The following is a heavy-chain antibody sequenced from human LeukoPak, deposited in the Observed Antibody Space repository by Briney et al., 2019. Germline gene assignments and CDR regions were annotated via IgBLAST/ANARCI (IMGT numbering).Heavy chain of an antibody. V-gene: IGHV4-39*01. CDR3: ASYYYVSSGHYRYFDL. CDR2: IYYSGST. D-gene: IGHD3-22*01. Sequence: SETLSLACTVSGGSISSSSYYWGWIRQPPGKGLEWIGSIYYSGSTYYNPSLKSRVTISVDTSKNQFSLKLSSVTAADTAVYYCASYYYVSSGHYRYFDLWGRGTLVTVSS. J-gene: IGHJ2*01. CDR1: GGSISSSSYY.